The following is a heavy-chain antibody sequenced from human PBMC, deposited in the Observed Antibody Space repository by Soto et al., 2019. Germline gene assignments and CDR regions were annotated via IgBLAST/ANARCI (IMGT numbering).Heavy chain of an antibody. J-gene: IGHJ5*02. V-gene: IGHV3-30*02. CDR1: GFTFSSYG. D-gene: IGHD6-6*01. CDR2: IWYDGSNK. Sequence: GGSLRLSCAASGFTFSSYGMHWVRQAPGKGLEWVAVIWYDGSNKYYADSVKGRFTVSRDNSRNTLSLQMNSLTPDDTAVYYCAKGGSSSARYFDTWGQGTLVTVSS. CDR3: AKGGSSSARYFDT.